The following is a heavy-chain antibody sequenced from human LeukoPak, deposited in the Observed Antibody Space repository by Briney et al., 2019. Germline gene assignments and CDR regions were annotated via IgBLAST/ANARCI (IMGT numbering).Heavy chain of an antibody. D-gene: IGHD3-22*01. CDR1: GYTFTGYY. J-gene: IGHJ4*02. CDR2: INSNSGNT. Sequence: ASAKVSCKASGYTFTGYYVHWVRQAPGQGLEWMGWINSNSGNTNYAQKLQGRVTMTTDTSTSTAYMELRSLRSDDTAVYYCARDLYDYDSSGLDYWGQGALVTVSS. V-gene: IGHV1-18*04. CDR3: ARDLYDYDSSGLDY.